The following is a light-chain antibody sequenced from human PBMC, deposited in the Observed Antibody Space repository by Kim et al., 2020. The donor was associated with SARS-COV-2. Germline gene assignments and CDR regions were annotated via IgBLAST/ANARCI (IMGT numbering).Light chain of an antibody. CDR1: KLGDKY. CDR3: QAWDSSTVV. Sequence: SVSPGQTASITCSGDKLGDKYACWYQQKPGQSPVLVIYQDSKRPSGIPERFSGSNSGNTATLPISGTQAMDEADYYCQAWDSSTVVFGGGTQLTVL. V-gene: IGLV3-1*01. CDR2: QDS. J-gene: IGLJ2*01.